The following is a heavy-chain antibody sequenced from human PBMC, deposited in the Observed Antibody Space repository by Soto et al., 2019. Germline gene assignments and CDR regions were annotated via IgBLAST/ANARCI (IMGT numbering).Heavy chain of an antibody. V-gene: IGHV3-23*01. Sequence: GGSLRLSCAASGFTFSSYAMSWVRQAPGKGLEWVSAISGSGGSTYYADSVKGRFTISRDNSKNTLYLQMNSLRAEDTAVYYCAKVACSSTSCYTGGTYYYYGMDVWRQGTTVTVSS. CDR1: GFTFSSYA. CDR3: AKVACSSTSCYTGGTYYYYGMDV. J-gene: IGHJ6*02. CDR2: ISGSGGST. D-gene: IGHD2-2*02.